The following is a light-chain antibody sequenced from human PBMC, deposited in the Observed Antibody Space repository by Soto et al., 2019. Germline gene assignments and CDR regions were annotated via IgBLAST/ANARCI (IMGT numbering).Light chain of an antibody. CDR2: EVS. V-gene: IGLV2-14*01. J-gene: IGLJ1*01. CDR3: SSYTSSSTLNYV. Sequence: QSALTQPASVSGSPGQSITISCTGTSSDFGGYNYVSWYQQHPGKAPKLMIYEVSNRPSGVSNRFSGSKSGNTASLTISGLQAEDEADYYCSSYTSSSTLNYVFGTGTKLTVL. CDR1: SSDFGGYNY.